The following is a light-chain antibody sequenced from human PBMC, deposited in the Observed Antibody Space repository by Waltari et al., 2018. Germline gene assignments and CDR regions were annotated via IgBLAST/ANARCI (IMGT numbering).Light chain of an antibody. Sequence: QSVLTQPPSVSAAPGQRVTISCSGGSSTIGNTYVSWYRQFPGTAPKLLIYEDSERPSGIPGRCSGSKSGTSATLDSTGLQAGDEADYYCGTWDSSLSGAVFGGGTHLTVL. V-gene: IGLV1-51*02. CDR1: SSTIGNTY. CDR2: EDS. CDR3: GTWDSSLSGAV. J-gene: IGLJ7*01.